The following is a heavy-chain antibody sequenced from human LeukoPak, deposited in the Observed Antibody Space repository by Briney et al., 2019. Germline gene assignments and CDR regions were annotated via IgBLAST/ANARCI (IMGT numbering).Heavy chain of an antibody. CDR3: ARDDEFTLGTDS. CDR1: GFTFSRYW. CDR2: IKEDGSET. Sequence: GGSLRLSCAASGFTFSRYWMSWVRQAPGKGLEWVANIKEDGSETYYADSVKGRFTISRDNAKSSLFLQMNSLRAEDTAVYYCARDDEFTLGTDSWGQGTLVTVPS. D-gene: IGHD3-16*01. J-gene: IGHJ4*02. V-gene: IGHV3-7*01.